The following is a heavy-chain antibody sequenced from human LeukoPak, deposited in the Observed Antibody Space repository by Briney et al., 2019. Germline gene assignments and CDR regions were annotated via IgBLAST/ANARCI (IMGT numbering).Heavy chain of an antibody. J-gene: IGHJ6*02. Sequence: PGGSLRLSCAASGFTFSSYAMSWVRQAPGKGLEWVSAISGSGGSTYYADSVKGRFTISRDNSKNTLYLQMNSLRAEDTAVYYCARGLAVAGTWEYYYYYYGMDVWGQGTTVTVSS. D-gene: IGHD6-19*01. CDR3: ARGLAVAGTWEYYYYYYGMDV. CDR1: GFTFSSYA. CDR2: ISGSGGST. V-gene: IGHV3-23*01.